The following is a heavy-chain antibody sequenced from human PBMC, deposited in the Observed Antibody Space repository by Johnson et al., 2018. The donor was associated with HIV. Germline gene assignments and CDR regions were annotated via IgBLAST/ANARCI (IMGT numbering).Heavy chain of an antibody. CDR1: GFTFSSYG. V-gene: IGHV3-30*03. CDR2: ISYDGSNK. J-gene: IGHJ3*01. D-gene: IGHD2-15*01. CDR3: ARVGVVGVPNAFDV. Sequence: QVQLVESGGGVVQPGRSLRLSCAASGFTFSSYGMHWVRQAPGKGLEWVAVISYDGSNKYYADSVKGRFTISRDNSKNTLYLQMNSLRAEDTAVYYCARVGVVGVPNAFDVSGQGTLVTVSS.